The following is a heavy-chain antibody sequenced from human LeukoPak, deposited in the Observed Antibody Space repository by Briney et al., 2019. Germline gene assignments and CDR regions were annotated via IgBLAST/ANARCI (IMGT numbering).Heavy chain of an antibody. CDR3: ASESYENDAFDI. D-gene: IGHD3-22*01. CDR1: GFTFSSYA. CDR2: ISGSAGNK. V-gene: IGHV3-23*01. J-gene: IGHJ3*02. Sequence: GGSLRLSCAASGFTFSSYAMSWVRQAPGKGLEWVSAISGSAGNKYYADSVKGRFTISRDNAKISLYLQMNSLRAEDTAVYYCASESYENDAFDIWGQGTMVTVSS.